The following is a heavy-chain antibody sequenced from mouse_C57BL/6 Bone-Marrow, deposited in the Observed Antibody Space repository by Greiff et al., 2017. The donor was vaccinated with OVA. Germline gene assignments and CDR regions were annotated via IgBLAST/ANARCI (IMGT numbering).Heavy chain of an antibody. J-gene: IGHJ3*01. CDR1: GYTFTSYW. CDR3: ASPYYSNYVAFAY. D-gene: IGHD2-5*01. Sequence: QVQLKQPGAELVKPGASVKLSCKASGYTFTSYWMHWVKQRPGQGLEWIGMIHPNSGSTNYNEKFKSKATLTVDKSSSTAYMQLSSLTSEDSAVYYCASPYYSNYVAFAYWGQGTLVTVSA. V-gene: IGHV1-64*01. CDR2: IHPNSGST.